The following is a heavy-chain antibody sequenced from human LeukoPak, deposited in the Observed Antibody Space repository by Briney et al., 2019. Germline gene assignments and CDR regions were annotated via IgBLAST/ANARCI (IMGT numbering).Heavy chain of an antibody. J-gene: IGHJ4*02. CDR2: IYSGGGT. D-gene: IGHD3-3*02. V-gene: IGHV3-66*01. CDR1: GFTVSRNY. CDR3: ASLHFWSGYFDS. Sequence: GGSLRLSCAASGFTVSRNYMSGVRQAPGKGLEWVCLIYSGGGTHYADSVKGRFTISRDSSKNTLYLQMNSLRAEDTAVYYCASLHFWSGYFDSWGQGTLVTVSS.